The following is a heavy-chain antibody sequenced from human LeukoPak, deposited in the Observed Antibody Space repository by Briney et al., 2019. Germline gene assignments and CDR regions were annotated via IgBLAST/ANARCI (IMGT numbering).Heavy chain of an antibody. CDR1: GYTFTSYG. D-gene: IGHD3-3*01. V-gene: IGHV1-18*01. Sequence: GASVKVSCKASGYTFTSYGISWVRQAPGQGLEWMGWISAYNGNTNYAQKLQGRVTMTTDTSTSTAYMELRSLRSDDTAVYYCARGLTIFGVVNDMDVWGKGTTVTASS. CDR2: ISAYNGNT. CDR3: ARGLTIFGVVNDMDV. J-gene: IGHJ6*03.